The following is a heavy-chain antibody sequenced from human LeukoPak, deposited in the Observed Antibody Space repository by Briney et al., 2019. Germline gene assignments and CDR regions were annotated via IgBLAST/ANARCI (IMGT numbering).Heavy chain of an antibody. CDR2: IRYDGSNK. CDR1: GFTFSSYG. J-gene: IGHJ6*03. V-gene: IGHV3-30*02. D-gene: IGHD2-15*01. CDR3: AKAAATLYYYYYMDV. Sequence: GGSLRLSCAASGFTFSSYGMNWVRQAPGKGLEWVAFIRYDGSNKYYAESVKGRFTISRDNSKNTLYLQMNSLRAEDTAVYYCAKAAATLYYYYYMDVWGKGTTVTVSS.